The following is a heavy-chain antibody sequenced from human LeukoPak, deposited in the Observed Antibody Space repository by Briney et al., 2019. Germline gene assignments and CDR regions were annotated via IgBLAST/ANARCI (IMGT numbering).Heavy chain of an antibody. CDR3: ARDPYDFWSGRPFYYYGMDV. V-gene: IGHV1-69*13. Sequence: SVKVSCKASGGTFSSYAISWVRQAPGQGLEWMGGIIPIFGTANYAQKFQGRVTITADESTSTAYMELSSLRSEDTAVYYCARDPYDFWSGRPFYYYGMDVWGQGTTVTVSS. D-gene: IGHD3-3*01. CDR1: GGTFSSYA. J-gene: IGHJ6*02. CDR2: IIPIFGTA.